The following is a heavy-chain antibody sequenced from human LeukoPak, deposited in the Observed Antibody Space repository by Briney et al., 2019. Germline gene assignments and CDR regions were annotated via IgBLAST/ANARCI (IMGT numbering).Heavy chain of an antibody. J-gene: IGHJ4*02. V-gene: IGHV1-2*02. D-gene: IGHD6-25*01. CDR3: ASLRLDKEVFDY. Sequence: GASVKVSCKASGYTFTAYYMHWVRQAPGQGLEWMGWINPNSGGTNYTQKFQGRVTMTRDTSISTAYMELSRLRSDDTAVYYCASLRLDKEVFDYWGQGTLVTVSS. CDR2: INPNSGGT. CDR1: GYTFTAYY.